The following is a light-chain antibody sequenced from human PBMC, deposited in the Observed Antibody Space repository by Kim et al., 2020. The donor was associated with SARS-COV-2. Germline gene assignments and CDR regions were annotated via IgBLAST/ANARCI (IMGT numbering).Light chain of an antibody. V-gene: IGLV3-19*01. CDR3: NSRDSSGNHLNVV. CDR1: SLRSYY. J-gene: IGLJ2*01. Sequence: SVSITCQGNSLRSYYASWYQQKPGQAPVLVIYGKNNRPSGIPDRFSGSSSGNTASLTITGAQAEDEADYYCNSRDSSGNHLNVVFGGGTQLTVL. CDR2: GKN.